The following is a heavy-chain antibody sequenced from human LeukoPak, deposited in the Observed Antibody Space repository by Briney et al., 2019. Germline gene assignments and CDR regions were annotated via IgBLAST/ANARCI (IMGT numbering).Heavy chain of an antibody. J-gene: IGHJ5*02. D-gene: IGHD3-10*01. CDR2: TYPGDSHT. V-gene: IGHV5-51*01. CDR3: ARHHMNYYGSGSPFDP. CDR1: GYSFTNYW. Sequence: GESLKISCKGSGYSFTNYWIGWVRQMPGKGLEWMGITYPGDSHTRYSPSFQGQVTISADKSISTAYLQWSSLEASDTAMYYCARHHMNYYGSGSPFDPWGQGTLVTVSS.